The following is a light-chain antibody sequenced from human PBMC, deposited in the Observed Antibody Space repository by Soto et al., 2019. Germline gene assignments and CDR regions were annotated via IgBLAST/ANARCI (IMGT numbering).Light chain of an antibody. CDR2: GAS. J-gene: IGKJ1*01. CDR1: HSVNSH. Sequence: MMMTQSPAPLSVSPGERVTLSCRTSHSVNSHVAWYQQKPGQAPRLLLYGASTRATGIPVRFSGSGFGTEFTLTISSLQSEDLAVYYCQQYNNWQLGQGTKVDIK. V-gene: IGKV3-15*01. CDR3: QQYNNWQ.